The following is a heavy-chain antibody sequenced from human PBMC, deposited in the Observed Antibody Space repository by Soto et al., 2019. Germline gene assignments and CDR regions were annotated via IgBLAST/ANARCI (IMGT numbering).Heavy chain of an antibody. J-gene: IGHJ6*02. Sequence: PGGSLRLSCAASGFTFSSYGMHWVRQAPGKGLEWVAVISYDGGNKYYADSVKGRFTISRDNSKNTLYLQMNSLRAEDTAVYYCAKRRYDSSGYYPNYYYYGMDVWGQGTTVTVSS. CDR2: ISYDGGNK. CDR1: GFTFSSYG. CDR3: AKRRYDSSGYYPNYYYYGMDV. V-gene: IGHV3-30*18. D-gene: IGHD3-22*01.